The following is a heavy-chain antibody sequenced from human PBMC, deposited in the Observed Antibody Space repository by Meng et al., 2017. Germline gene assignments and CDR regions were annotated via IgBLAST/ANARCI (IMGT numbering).Heavy chain of an antibody. J-gene: IGHJ4*02. CDR1: GYPLTSYA. Sequence: GLLVQSGSELRKPGASVKVSCKASGYPLTSYAINWLRQAPGQGLQWMGWIDTKTGNPTYVPGFTGRLVFSLDTSVSTAYLQISGLKADDTAVYYCTRDGYSDCSRTSCFDSWGQGTLVTVSS. CDR2: IDTKTGNP. CDR3: TRDGYSDCSRTSCFDS. V-gene: IGHV7-4-1*02. D-gene: IGHD2-2*01.